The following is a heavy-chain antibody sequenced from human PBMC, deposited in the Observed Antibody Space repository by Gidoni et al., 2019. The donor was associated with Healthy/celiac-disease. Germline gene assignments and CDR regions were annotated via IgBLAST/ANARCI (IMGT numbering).Heavy chain of an antibody. CDR1: GFTFSSYA. CDR3: AKDWGLIAAHHDWGY. Sequence: EVQLLESGGGLVQPGGSLRLSFAAPGFTFSSYAMSWVRQAPGKGLEWVSAISGSGGSTYYADSVKGRFTISRDNSKNTLYLQMNSLRAEDTAVYYCAKDWGLIAAHHDWGYWGQGTLVTVSS. CDR2: ISGSGGST. D-gene: IGHD6-13*01. V-gene: IGHV3-23*01. J-gene: IGHJ4*02.